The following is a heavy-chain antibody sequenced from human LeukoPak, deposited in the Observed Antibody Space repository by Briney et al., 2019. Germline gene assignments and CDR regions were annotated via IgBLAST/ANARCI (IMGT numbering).Heavy chain of an antibody. D-gene: IGHD4-17*01. CDR2: INPNSGGT. CDR1: GYIFTGYY. J-gene: IGHJ4*02. Sequence: ASVKVSCKASGYIFTGYYMHWVRQAPGQGLEWMGRINPNSGGTNYAQKSQGRATMTRDTSISTAYMELSRLRADDTAVYYCARAYGDYEYDYWGQGTLVTVSS. CDR3: ARAYGDYEYDY. V-gene: IGHV1-2*06.